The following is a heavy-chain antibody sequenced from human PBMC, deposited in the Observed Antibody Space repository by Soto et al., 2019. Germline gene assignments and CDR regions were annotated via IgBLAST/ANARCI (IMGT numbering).Heavy chain of an antibody. Sequence: GASVKVSCKASGYTFTSYYMHWVRQAPGQGLEWMGIINPSGGSTSYAQKFQGRVTMTRDTSTSTVYMELSSLRSGDTAVYYCDRDGAVAATNDAFDIWGQGTMVTVSS. CDR2: INPSGGST. V-gene: IGHV1-46*03. D-gene: IGHD2-15*01. J-gene: IGHJ3*02. CDR3: DRDGAVAATNDAFDI. CDR1: GYTFTSYY.